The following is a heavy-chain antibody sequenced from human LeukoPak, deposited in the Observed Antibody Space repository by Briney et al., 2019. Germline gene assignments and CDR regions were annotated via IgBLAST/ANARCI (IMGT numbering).Heavy chain of an antibody. CDR3: ARFTAAGDFDY. J-gene: IGHJ4*02. CDR1: GFTFSSYW. CDR2: IKQDGSEK. Sequence: GGSLRLSVAASGFTFSSYWMSWVRQAPGKGLEWVANIKQDGSEKYYVDSVKGRFTISRDNAKNSLYLQMNSLRAEDTAVYYCARFTAAGDFDYWGQGTLVTVSS. V-gene: IGHV3-7*01. D-gene: IGHD6-13*01.